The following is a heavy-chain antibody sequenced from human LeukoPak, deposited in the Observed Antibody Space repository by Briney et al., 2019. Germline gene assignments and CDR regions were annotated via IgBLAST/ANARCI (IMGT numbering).Heavy chain of an antibody. Sequence: GGSLRLSCAASGFTFSRYAMSWVRQAPGKGLEWVSAISGSGGSTYYADSVKGRFTISRDISKITLYLQMNSLRPEDTAVYYCAKDKGAYGSETGFDIWGQGILVTVSS. D-gene: IGHD4-17*01. J-gene: IGHJ4*02. CDR1: GFTFSRYA. CDR2: ISGSGGST. CDR3: AKDKGAYGSETGFDI. V-gene: IGHV3-23*01.